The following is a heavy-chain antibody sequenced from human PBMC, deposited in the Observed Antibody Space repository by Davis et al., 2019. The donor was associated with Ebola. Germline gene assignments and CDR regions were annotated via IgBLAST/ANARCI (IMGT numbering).Heavy chain of an antibody. J-gene: IGHJ4*02. CDR3: ARGRNGGWDFDY. Sequence: AASVKVSCQASGYTFHSHGISWVRQAPGQGLEWMALISAYNGHTNYAQKFQGRLTLTTDTSTSTVYMELRSLTSDNTAEYYCARGRNGGWDFDYWGQGTRVTVSS. CDR1: GYTFHSHG. V-gene: IGHV1-18*01. CDR2: ISAYNGHT. D-gene: IGHD6-19*01.